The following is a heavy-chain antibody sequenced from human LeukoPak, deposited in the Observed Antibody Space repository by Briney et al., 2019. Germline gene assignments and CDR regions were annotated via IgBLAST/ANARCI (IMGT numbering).Heavy chain of an antibody. V-gene: IGHV3-49*04. D-gene: IGHD1-1*01. Sequence: SGGSLRLSCTASGFASGDFAMNWVRQAPGKGLEWVGFIKTKLYGGTTEYAASVKGRFTISRDDSKAIAYLQMNSLKTEDTAVYYCTRDHRDDWNPGYYFDYWGQGTLVTVSS. CDR2: IKTKLYGGTT. CDR3: TRDHRDDWNPGYYFDY. CDR1: GFASGDFA. J-gene: IGHJ4*02.